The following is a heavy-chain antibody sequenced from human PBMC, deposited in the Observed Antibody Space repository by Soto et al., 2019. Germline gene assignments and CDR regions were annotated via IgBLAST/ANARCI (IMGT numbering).Heavy chain of an antibody. Sequence: SETLSLTCAVYGGYFSGYYLSWIRQTPGKGLEWIGEINHSGSTNYNPSLKSRVTISVDTSKNQFSLKLSSVTAADTAVYYCARGKLSDYVWGSYRYHFDYWGQGTVVTVSS. CDR2: INHSGST. D-gene: IGHD3-16*02. J-gene: IGHJ4*02. CDR1: GGYFSGYY. V-gene: IGHV4-34*01. CDR3: ARGKLSDYVWGSYRYHFDY.